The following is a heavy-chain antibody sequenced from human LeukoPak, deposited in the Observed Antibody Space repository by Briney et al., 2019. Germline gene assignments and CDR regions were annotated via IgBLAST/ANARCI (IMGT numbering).Heavy chain of an antibody. J-gene: IGHJ5*02. CDR2: MSSSGLS. CDR3: AKGAGPPWFDP. Sequence: SETLSLTCTVSNGSISSDFWSWIRQPAGKGLEWIGRMSSSGLSTYSPSLKSRVTISIDTSRNQFSMNLNSVTAADTAVYYCAKGAGPPWFDPWGQGTLVTVSS. V-gene: IGHV4-4*07. D-gene: IGHD6-19*01. CDR1: NGSISSDF.